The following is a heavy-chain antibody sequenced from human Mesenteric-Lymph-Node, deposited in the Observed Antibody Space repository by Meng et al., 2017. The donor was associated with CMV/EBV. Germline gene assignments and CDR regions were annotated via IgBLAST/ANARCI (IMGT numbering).Heavy chain of an antibody. CDR3: ARGTNFWSGSPPTYYFDY. J-gene: IGHJ4*02. CDR2: ISYDGSNK. CDR1: GFTFSSYA. Sequence: GVSLKISCAASGFTFSSYAMHWVRQAPGKGLEWVAVISYDGSNKYYADSVKGRFTISRDNSKNTLYLQMNSLRAEDTAVYYCARGTNFWSGSPPTYYFDYWGQGTLVTVSS. D-gene: IGHD3-3*01. V-gene: IGHV3-30*04.